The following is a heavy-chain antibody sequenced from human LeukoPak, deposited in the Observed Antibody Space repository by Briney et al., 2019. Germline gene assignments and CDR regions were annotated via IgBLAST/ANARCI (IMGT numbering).Heavy chain of an antibody. Sequence: SETLSLTCTVSGGSISSGSYYWSWIRQPAGKGLEWIGRIYTSGSTNYNPSLKSRVTISVDTSKNQFSLKLSSVTAADTAVYYCARLKKVAARPVLSWGQGTLVTVSS. CDR2: IYTSGST. V-gene: IGHV4-61*02. J-gene: IGHJ4*02. CDR3: ARLKKVAARPVLS. D-gene: IGHD6-6*01. CDR1: GGSISSGSYY.